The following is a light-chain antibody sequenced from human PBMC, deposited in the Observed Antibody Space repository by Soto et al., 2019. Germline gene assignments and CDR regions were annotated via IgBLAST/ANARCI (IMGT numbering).Light chain of an antibody. CDR1: SSDVGGSNY. V-gene: IGLV2-8*01. J-gene: IGLJ3*02. CDR2: EVS. CDR3: SSYAGSNNLL. Sequence: QSALTQTPSASGSPGQSVTISCTGTSSDVGGSNYVSWYQQHPGKAPKLMIYEVSKRPSGVPDRFSASKSGNTASLTVSGLQVVDEADYYCSSYAGSNNLLFGGGTQLTVL.